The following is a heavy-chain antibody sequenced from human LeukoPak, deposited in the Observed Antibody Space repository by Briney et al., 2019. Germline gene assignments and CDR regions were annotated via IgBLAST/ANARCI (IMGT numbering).Heavy chain of an antibody. CDR3: ARDLDYDSSGYYP. CDR1: GGSISSSSYY. D-gene: IGHD3-22*01. CDR2: IYYSGST. J-gene: IGHJ5*02. V-gene: IGHV4-39*07. Sequence: SGTLSLTCAVSGGSISSSSYYWGWIRQPPGKGLEWIGSIYYSGSTYYNPSLKSRVTISVDTSKNQFSLKLSSVTAADTAVYYCARDLDYDSSGYYPWGQGTLVTVSS.